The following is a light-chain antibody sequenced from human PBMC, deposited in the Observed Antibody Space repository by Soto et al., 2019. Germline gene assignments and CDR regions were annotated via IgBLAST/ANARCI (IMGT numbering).Light chain of an antibody. CDR1: RSNIGHNY. Sequence: QSVLTQSPSVSAAPGQQVTISCSGSRSNIGHNYVSWYQQLPGTAPKLLIYDNNKRPSGIPDRFSGSKSGTSGTLDITGLQTGDEADYYCATWDGSLPGEVFGGGTKVTVL. J-gene: IGLJ2*01. CDR2: DNN. V-gene: IGLV1-51*01. CDR3: ATWDGSLPGEV.